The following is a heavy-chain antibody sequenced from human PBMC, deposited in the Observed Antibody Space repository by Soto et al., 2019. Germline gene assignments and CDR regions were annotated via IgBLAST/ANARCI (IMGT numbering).Heavy chain of an antibody. CDR1: GFTFSSYG. CDR2: IWYDGSNK. J-gene: IGHJ3*02. Sequence: PGGSLRLSCAASGFTFSSYGMHWVRQAPGKGLEWVAVIWYDGSNKYYADSVKGRFTISRDNSMNKLYLQMNSLRAEDTAVYYCARDIEFLGWLPYAFDIWGQGTMVTVSS. D-gene: IGHD3-3*01. V-gene: IGHV3-33*08. CDR3: ARDIEFLGWLPYAFDI.